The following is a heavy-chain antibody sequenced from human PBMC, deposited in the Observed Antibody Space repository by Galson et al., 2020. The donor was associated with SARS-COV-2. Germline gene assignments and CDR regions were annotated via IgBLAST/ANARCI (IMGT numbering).Heavy chain of an antibody. CDR2: INPGEGEK. D-gene: IGHD6-6*01. CDR1: GFGISNHW. CDR3: ARDNPGSSSYYGMDV. J-gene: IGHJ6*02. Sequence: TGGSLRPSCTAPGFGISNHWMTWFRQAPGKGLGGVANINPGEGEKYYAVSVKGRFTVSRDNAKNARYLQLNSLRAEDTALYYCARDNPGSSSYYGMDVWGQGTTVTVSS. V-gene: IGHV3-7*03.